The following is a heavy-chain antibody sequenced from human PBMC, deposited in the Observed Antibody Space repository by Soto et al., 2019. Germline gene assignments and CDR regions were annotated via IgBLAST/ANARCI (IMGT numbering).Heavy chain of an antibody. J-gene: IGHJ6*02. D-gene: IGHD6-25*01. CDR2: IWYDGSNK. V-gene: IGHV3-33*01. CDR3: ARDSRIAAISHGMDV. Sequence: GGSLRLSCAASGFTFSSYGMHWVRQAPGKGLEWVAVIWYDGSNKYYADSVKGRFTISRDNSKNTLYLQMNSLRAEDTAVYYCARDSRIAAISHGMDVWGQGTTVTV. CDR1: GFTFSSYG.